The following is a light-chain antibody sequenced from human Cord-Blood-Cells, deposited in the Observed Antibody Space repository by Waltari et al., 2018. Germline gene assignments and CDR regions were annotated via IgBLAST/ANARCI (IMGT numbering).Light chain of an antibody. J-gene: IGKJ2*01. V-gene: IGKV1-39*01. Sequence: DIQMHQSPSPLSASVGDRVTITCRASQSISSYLNWYQQKPGKAPKLLIYAASSLQSGVPSRFSGSGSGTDFTLTISSLQPEDFATYYCQQSYSTPYTFGQGTKLEIK. CDR1: QSISSY. CDR3: QQSYSTPYT. CDR2: AAS.